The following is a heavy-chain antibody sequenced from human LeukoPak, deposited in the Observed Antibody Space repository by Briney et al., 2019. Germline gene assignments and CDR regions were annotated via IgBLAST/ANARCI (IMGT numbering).Heavy chain of an antibody. Sequence: SQTLSLTCTVSGGSISSGSYYWSWIRQPAGKGLEWIGRIYTSGSTNYNPSLKSRVTISVDTSKNQFSLELRSVTAADTAVYYCARLKTWGGTQPYDYWGQGTLVTVSS. J-gene: IGHJ4*02. CDR1: GGSISSGSYY. V-gene: IGHV4-61*02. D-gene: IGHD2-21*01. CDR2: IYTSGST. CDR3: ARLKTWGGTQPYDY.